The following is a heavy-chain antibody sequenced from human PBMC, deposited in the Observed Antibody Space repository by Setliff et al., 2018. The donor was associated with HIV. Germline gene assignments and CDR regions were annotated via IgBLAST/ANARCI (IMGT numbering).Heavy chain of an antibody. Sequence: SETLSLTCTVSGDSIISGDYYWSWIRQPPGKGLEWIGYIYHTGATYYKSSLESRLTISVDTSKNQFSLKLNSVTAADTAVYFCARMSISASVYFDYWGQGSQVTVSS. CDR3: ARMSISASVYFDY. CDR2: IYHTGAT. CDR1: GDSIISGDYY. D-gene: IGHD6-25*01. J-gene: IGHJ4*02. V-gene: IGHV4-30-4*01.